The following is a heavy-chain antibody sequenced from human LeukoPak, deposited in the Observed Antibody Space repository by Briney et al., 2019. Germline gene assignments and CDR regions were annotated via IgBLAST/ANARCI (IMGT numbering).Heavy chain of an antibody. CDR2: ISSSASIR. Sequence: PGGSLRLSCAASGFIFSSYEMNWVRQAPGKGLEWVSYISSSASIRYYADSVKGRCTISRDNAKNSLYLQMNCLRAEDTAVYYCAREGGTYSVVNWGQGTLVTVSS. J-gene: IGHJ4*02. D-gene: IGHD1-26*01. CDR3: AREGGTYSVVN. V-gene: IGHV3-48*03. CDR1: GFIFSSYE.